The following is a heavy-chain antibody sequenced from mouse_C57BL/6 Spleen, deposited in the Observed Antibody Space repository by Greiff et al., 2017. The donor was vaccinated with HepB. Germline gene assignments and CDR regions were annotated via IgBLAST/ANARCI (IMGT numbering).Heavy chain of an antibody. Sequence: EVQLQQSGPELVKPGASVKICCKASGYSFTGDYMHGVKQSSEKSLEWIGEINPSTGGTSYNQKFKGKATLTVDKSSSTAYMQLKSLTSEDSAVYYCARFRYYYGSSYDAMGCWGEGTSVTVSS. V-gene: IGHV1-43*01. CDR1: GYSFTGDY. CDR2: INPSTGGT. D-gene: IGHD1-1*01. J-gene: IGHJ4*01. CDR3: ARFRYYYGSSYDAMGC.